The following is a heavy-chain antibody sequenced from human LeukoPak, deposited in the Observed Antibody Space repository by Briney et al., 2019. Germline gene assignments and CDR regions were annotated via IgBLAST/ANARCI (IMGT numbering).Heavy chain of an antibody. J-gene: IGHJ5*02. CDR2: INPHSGGT. V-gene: IGHV1-2*02. D-gene: IGHD3-9*01. Sequence: ASVKVSCKASGYTFTGYYMHWVRQAPGQGLEWMGWINPHSGGTNYAQKLQGRVTMTRDRSLSTAYMELSRLRSDDTAVYYCARDNILTGYFVAWFDPWGQGTLVTVSS. CDR1: GYTFTGYY. CDR3: ARDNILTGYFVAWFDP.